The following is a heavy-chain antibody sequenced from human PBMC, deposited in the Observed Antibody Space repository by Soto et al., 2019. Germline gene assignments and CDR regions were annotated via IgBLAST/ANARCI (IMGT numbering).Heavy chain of an antibody. D-gene: IGHD1-1*01. J-gene: IGHJ4*02. CDR2: IYYSGST. CDR1: GGSINNGDYY. CDR3: ARFAGGTDY. Sequence: QVQLQESGPGLVKSSQTLSLTCAVSGGSINNGDYYWSWIRQPPGKGLEWIGYIYYSGSTYYNPSLKSRVTISEDTSKNQFSLNVSSVTAADTAVYYCARFAGGTDYWGQGILVTVSS. V-gene: IGHV4-30-4*01.